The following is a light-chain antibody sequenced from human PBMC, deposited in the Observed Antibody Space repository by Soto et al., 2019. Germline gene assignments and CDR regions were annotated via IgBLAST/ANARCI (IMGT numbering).Light chain of an antibody. Sequence: AIQMTQSPSSLSASVGDRVTMACRASQGIRNDLVWYQQKPGKAPNLLIYAASSFQSGVPSRFSGSGSGTDFTLTISSLQPEDFATYYCQQHYNYPRTFGQGTKVEIK. CDR2: AAS. J-gene: IGKJ1*01. V-gene: IGKV1-6*01. CDR1: QGIRND. CDR3: QQHYNYPRT.